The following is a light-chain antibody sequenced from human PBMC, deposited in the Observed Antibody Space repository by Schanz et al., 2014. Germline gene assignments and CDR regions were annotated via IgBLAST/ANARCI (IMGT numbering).Light chain of an antibody. CDR2: EVS. CDR3: CSYAGSSTYVV. Sequence: QSALTQPPSASGSPGQSVTISCTGTSSDVGGYKYVSWYQQHPGKAPKLIIYEVSTRPSGVPDRFSGSKSGNTASLTVSGLQAEDEADYYCCSYAGSSTYVVFGGGTKVTVL. V-gene: IGLV2-8*01. CDR1: SSDVGGYKY. J-gene: IGLJ2*01.